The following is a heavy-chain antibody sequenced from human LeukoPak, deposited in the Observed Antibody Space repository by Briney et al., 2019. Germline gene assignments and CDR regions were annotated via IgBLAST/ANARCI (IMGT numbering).Heavy chain of an antibody. D-gene: IGHD3-9*01. Sequence: ASETLSLTCAVYGGSFSGYYWSWVRQPPGKGLEWIGEINHSGSTNYNPSLKSRVTISVDTSKNQFSLKLSSVTAADTAVYYCARHSVLRYFDWLLSISYFDYWGQGTLVTVSS. CDR1: GGSFSGYY. J-gene: IGHJ4*02. V-gene: IGHV4-34*01. CDR2: INHSGST. CDR3: ARHSVLRYFDWLLSISYFDY.